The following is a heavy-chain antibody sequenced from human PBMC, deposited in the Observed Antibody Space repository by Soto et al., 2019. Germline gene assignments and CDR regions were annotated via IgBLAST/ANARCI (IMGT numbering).Heavy chain of an antibody. J-gene: IGHJ4*02. CDR2: IWYDGSNK. D-gene: IGHD2-8*01. V-gene: IGHV3-33*01. CDR1: GFTFSSYG. CDR3: ARDQRGGVVLTFDY. Sequence: PGGSLRLSCAASGFTFSSYGMHWVRQAPGKGLEWVAVIWYDGSNKYYADSVKGRFTISRDNSKNTLYLQMNSLRAEDTAVYYCARDQRGGVVLTFDYWGQGTLVTVSS.